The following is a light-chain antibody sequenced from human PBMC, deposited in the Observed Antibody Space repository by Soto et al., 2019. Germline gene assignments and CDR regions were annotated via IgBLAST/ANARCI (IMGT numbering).Light chain of an antibody. CDR1: SSNIGARFD. Sequence: QSVLTQPPSVSGAPGQRVTISCTESSSNIGARFDVHWYQQLPGTAPKLLIYDNNDRPSGVPDRFSGSKSGTSASLAITGLQAEDEADYYCQSYDSSLSGSVFGGGTKLTV. CDR3: QSYDSSLSGSV. CDR2: DNN. V-gene: IGLV1-40*01. J-gene: IGLJ3*02.